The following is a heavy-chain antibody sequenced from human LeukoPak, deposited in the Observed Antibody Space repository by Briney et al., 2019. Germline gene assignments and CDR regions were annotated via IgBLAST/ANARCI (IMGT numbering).Heavy chain of an antibody. CDR1: GYSFTSYW. CDR3: ARLAVWYSSSDSYFDY. Sequence: GESLKISCKGSGYSFTSYWIGWVRQMPGKGLEWMGIRYPGVSYTRYSPSFQGQFTISADKSISTAYLPWSSLKASDTAMYYCARLAVWYSSSDSYFDYWGQGTLVTVSS. J-gene: IGHJ4*02. D-gene: IGHD6-6*01. CDR2: RYPGVSYT. V-gene: IGHV5-51*01.